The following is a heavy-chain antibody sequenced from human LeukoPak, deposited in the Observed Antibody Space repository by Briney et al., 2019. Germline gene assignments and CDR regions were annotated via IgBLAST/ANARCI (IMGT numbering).Heavy chain of an antibody. D-gene: IGHD3-3*01. CDR1: GAAMSSGFNY. CDR3: ARWEPDCDFWSGYYDRVGYNWFDP. Sequence: SETLSLTCTVSGAAMSSGFNYWVWIRQPPGKGLEWLAGIFFTGPTYYNPSLQSRLTISVDTSKNQFSLKLSSVTAADTAVYYCARWEPDCDFWSGYYDRVGYNWFDPWGQGTLVTVSS. J-gene: IGHJ5*02. V-gene: IGHV4-39*01. CDR2: IFFTGPT.